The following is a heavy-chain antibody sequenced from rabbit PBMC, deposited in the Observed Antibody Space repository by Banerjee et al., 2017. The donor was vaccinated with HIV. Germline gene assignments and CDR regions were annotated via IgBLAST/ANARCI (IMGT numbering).Heavy chain of an antibody. J-gene: IGHJ6*01. Sequence: QEQLEESGGDLVKPEGSLTLTCTASGFSFSNKYVMCWVRQAPGKGLEWIACIYTGSSGSTYYASWAKGRFTFSKTSSTTVTLQMTSLTAADTATYFCARDRDTGTVYYFDLRGPGTLVTVS. D-gene: IGHD7-1*01. CDR2: IYTGSSGST. CDR1: GFSFSNKYV. V-gene: IGHV1S45*01. CDR3: ARDRDTGTVYYFDL.